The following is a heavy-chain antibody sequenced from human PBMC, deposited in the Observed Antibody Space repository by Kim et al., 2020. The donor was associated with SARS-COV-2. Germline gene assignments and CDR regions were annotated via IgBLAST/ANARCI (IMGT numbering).Heavy chain of an antibody. CDR1: GLTFSSYA. Sequence: GGSLRLSCAASGLTFSSYAMSWVRQAPGKGLEWVSAISGGGDTTYYADSVKGRFTISRDNSKNTLYLQVNSLTAEDTAGYYCAKPLITTTIIVTYYYYYGMDVWGQGTTVTVSS. D-gene: IGHD3-22*01. CDR3: AKPLITTTIIVTYYYYYGMDV. J-gene: IGHJ6*02. V-gene: IGHV3-23*01. CDR2: ISGGGDTT.